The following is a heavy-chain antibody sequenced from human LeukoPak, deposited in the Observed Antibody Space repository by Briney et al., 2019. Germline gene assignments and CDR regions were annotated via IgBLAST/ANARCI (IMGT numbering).Heavy chain of an antibody. Sequence: GGSLRLPCAASGFTFSSYWMHWVRQAPGKGLVWVSRINTGGSSTSYADSVKGRFTISRDNAKNTLYLQMNSLRAEDTAVYYCAREYCSSTSCYNDSWFDPWGQGTLVTVSS. CDR2: INTGGSST. J-gene: IGHJ5*02. V-gene: IGHV3-74*01. CDR3: AREYCSSTSCYNDSWFDP. D-gene: IGHD2-2*02. CDR1: GFTFSSYW.